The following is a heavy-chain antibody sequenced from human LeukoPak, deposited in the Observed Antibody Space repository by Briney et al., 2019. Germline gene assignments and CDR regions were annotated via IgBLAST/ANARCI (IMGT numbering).Heavy chain of an antibody. CDR3: SLARSEYHYGMDV. CDR2: TYYRSKWYY. Sequence: SQTLSLTCAISGDSVSSISVAWNWIRRSPSRGLEWLGRTYYRSKWYYEYAVSVKSRINISPGTSKNQFSLQLTSVTPEDTAVYYCSLARSEYHYGMDVWGQGTTVTVSS. J-gene: IGHJ6*02. V-gene: IGHV6-1*01. CDR1: GDSVSSISVA.